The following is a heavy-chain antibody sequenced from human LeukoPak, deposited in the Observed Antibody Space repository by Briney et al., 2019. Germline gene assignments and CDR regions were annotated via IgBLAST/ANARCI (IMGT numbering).Heavy chain of an antibody. V-gene: IGHV4-59*01. J-gene: IGHJ4*02. CDR3: ARDVTGYYDSSGYPLPYYFDY. Sequence: PSETLSLTCTVSGGSISSYYWSWIRQPPGEGLKWIGYIYDSGSTNYIPSLKSRVTISVDTSKNQFSLKLSSVTAADTAVYYCARDVTGYYDSSGYPLPYYFDYWGQGTLVTVSS. D-gene: IGHD3-22*01. CDR2: IYDSGST. CDR1: GGSISSYY.